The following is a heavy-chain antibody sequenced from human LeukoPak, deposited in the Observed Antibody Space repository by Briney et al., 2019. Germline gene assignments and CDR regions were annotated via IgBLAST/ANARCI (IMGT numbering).Heavy chain of an antibody. CDR2: IYYSGTT. D-gene: IGHD4-17*01. CDR3: ARENPQTTVPEGMDV. V-gene: IGHV4-59*01. CDR1: GGSISRYY. Sequence: PSETLSLTCTASGGSISRYYWSWIRQSPGKGLEWIGYIYYSGTTNYNPSLKSRVTMSVDTSKNQFSLKLSSVTAADTAVYYCARENPQTTVPEGMDVWGQGATVTVSS. J-gene: IGHJ6*02.